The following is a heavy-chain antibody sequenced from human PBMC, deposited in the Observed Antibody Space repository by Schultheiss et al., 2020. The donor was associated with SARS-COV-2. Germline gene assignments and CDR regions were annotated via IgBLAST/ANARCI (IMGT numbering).Heavy chain of an antibody. Sequence: SETLSLTCTVSGGSISSYYWSWIRQPAGKGLEWIGRIYTSGSTNYNPSLKSRVTISVDTSKNQFSLRLRSVTAADTAVYYCARDGSSGWYGFDYWGQGTLVTVSS. CDR2: IYTSGST. CDR3: ARDGSSGWYGFDY. D-gene: IGHD6-19*01. V-gene: IGHV4-4*07. CDR1: GGSISSYY. J-gene: IGHJ4*02.